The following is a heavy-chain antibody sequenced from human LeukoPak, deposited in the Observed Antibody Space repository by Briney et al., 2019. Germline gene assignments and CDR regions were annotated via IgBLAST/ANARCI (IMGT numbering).Heavy chain of an antibody. CDR3: ARPQQLRYFAH. CDR1: GGSFSGYY. CDR2: INHSGST. V-gene: IGHV4-34*01. J-gene: IGHJ4*02. D-gene: IGHD6-13*01. Sequence: SETLSLTCAVYGGSFSGYYWSWVRQPPGKGLEWIGEINHSGSTNYNPSLKSRVTISVHTSKNQFSLKLRSVTAPATAVYYCARPQQLRYFAHWGQRNLVTVSS.